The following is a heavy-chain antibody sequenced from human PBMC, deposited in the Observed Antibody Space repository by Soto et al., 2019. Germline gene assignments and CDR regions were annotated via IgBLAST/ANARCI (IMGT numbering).Heavy chain of an antibody. CDR1: GFSLSTDRMA. V-gene: IGHV2-5*02. J-gene: IGHJ4*02. Sequence: QITLEESGPTLVKPTQTLTLTCAFSGFSLSTDRMAVGWIRQPPGKALEWLALIYWDDDKRYSPSLKSRLTTGKDTSKNHVVLTMTNMDPVDTCTYFVAHRPPRRGPTPCFVYWGQGILVTVSS. CDR3: AHRPPRRGPTPCFVY. CDR2: IYWDDDK. D-gene: IGHD1-26*01.